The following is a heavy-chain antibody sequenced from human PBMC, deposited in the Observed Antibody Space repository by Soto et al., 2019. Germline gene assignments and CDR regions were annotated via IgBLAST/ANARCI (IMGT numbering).Heavy chain of an antibody. D-gene: IGHD2-2*01. Sequence: QVQLVQSGAEVKKPGSSVKVSCKASGGTFSSYAISWVRQAPGQGLEWMGGIIPISGTANYAQKFQGRVTITADESTSTAYMELSRLRSEDTAVYYCARSQGSSTSLAIYYYYYYGMDVWGQGTKVTVSS. V-gene: IGHV1-69*01. CDR1: GGTFSSYA. J-gene: IGHJ6*02. CDR3: ARSQGSSTSLAIYYYYYYGMDV. CDR2: IIPISGTA.